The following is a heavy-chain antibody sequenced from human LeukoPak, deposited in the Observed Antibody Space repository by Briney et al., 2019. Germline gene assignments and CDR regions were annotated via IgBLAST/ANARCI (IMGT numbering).Heavy chain of an antibody. CDR3: ARERYNWNYAFDY. J-gene: IGHJ4*02. Sequence: SGGSLRLSCAASGFTFSSYSMNWVRQAPGKGLEWVSSISSSSGYIYYADSVKGRFTTSRDNAKNSLYLHLNSLRAEDTAVYYCARERYNWNYAFDYWGQGTLVTVSS. CDR2: ISSSSGYI. CDR1: GFTFSSYS. V-gene: IGHV3-21*01. D-gene: IGHD1-7*01.